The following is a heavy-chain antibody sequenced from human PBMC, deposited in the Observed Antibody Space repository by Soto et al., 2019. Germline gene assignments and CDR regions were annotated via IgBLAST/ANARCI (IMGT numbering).Heavy chain of an antibody. CDR2: INPSGGST. D-gene: IGHD3-10*01. J-gene: IGHJ6*02. Sequence: GASVKVSCKASGYTFTSYYMHWVRQAPGQGLEWMGIINPSGGSTSYAQKFQGRVTMTRDTSTSTVYMELSSLRSEDTALYYCARDRDPLLWFGELLPSLGGMDVWGQGTTVTVSS. V-gene: IGHV1-46*01. CDR3: ARDRDPLLWFGELLPSLGGMDV. CDR1: GYTFTSYY.